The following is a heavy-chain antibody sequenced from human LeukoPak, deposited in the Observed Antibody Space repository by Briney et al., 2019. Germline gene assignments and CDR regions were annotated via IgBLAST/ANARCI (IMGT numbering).Heavy chain of an antibody. D-gene: IGHD3-22*01. CDR1: GASINNNF. Sequence: SETLSLTCTVSGASINNNFWIWIRQPPGKGLEWIGYIYSSGSANYNPSLKSRVIISGDTSKNQISLNLTSVTAADTAVYFCARHRDYYDTWGHGTLVTVLS. CDR2: IYSSGSA. J-gene: IGHJ4*01. CDR3: ARHRDYYDT. V-gene: IGHV4-59*08.